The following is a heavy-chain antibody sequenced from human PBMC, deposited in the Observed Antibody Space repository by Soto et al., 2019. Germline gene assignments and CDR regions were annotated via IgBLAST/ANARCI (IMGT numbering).Heavy chain of an antibody. J-gene: IGHJ4*02. Sequence: SGFTFSSYAMSWVRQAPGKGLEWVSDINWNGDITAYADSVKGRFTISRDNAKNSLSLQMNSLRVEDTAMYYCARRRARGSYGYWGQGTLVTVSS. CDR2: INWNGDIT. V-gene: IGHV3-20*03. CDR1: GFTFSSYA. CDR3: ARRRARGSYGY. D-gene: IGHD1-26*01.